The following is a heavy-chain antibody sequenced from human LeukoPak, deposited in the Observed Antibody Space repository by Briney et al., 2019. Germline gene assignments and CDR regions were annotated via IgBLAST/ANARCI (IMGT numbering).Heavy chain of an antibody. Sequence: PGGSLRLSCAASGFTFSSYWMSWVRQAPGKGLEWVANIKKDGSEKYYVDSVKGRFTISRDNAKTSLYLQMNRLRADDTAVYYCARDPSHLWFGELSYYFDYWGQGTLVTVSS. CDR2: IKKDGSEK. D-gene: IGHD3-10*01. CDR1: GFTFSSYW. V-gene: IGHV3-7*01. CDR3: ARDPSHLWFGELSYYFDY. J-gene: IGHJ4*02.